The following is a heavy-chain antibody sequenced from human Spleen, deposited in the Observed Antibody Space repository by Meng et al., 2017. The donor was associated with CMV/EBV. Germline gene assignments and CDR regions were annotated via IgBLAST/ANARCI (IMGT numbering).Heavy chain of an antibody. D-gene: IGHD3-3*01. CDR3: ANLSYDYWSGYGFDWFDP. CDR2: SNHSGSN. V-gene: IGHV4-34*01. CDR1: SGYN. J-gene: IGHJ5*02. Sequence: SGYNWSWIRQHPEEGLGWVGESNHSGSNNYKQSLKSRVTISIDTSKNQFSLKLSSVTAADTAVYYCANLSYDYWSGYGFDWFDPWGQGTLVTVSS.